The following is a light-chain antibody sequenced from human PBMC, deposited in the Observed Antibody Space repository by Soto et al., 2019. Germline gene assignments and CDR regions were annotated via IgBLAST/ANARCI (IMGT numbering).Light chain of an antibody. J-gene: IGKJ2*01. Sequence: DIQMTQSPSSLSASVGERVTITCRANEDISNYLNWYQQKPGRAPKLLIYDASTLETGVPSRFSGSGSGTHFTFTISSLQPEDEGTYYCQQYENLRLHTFGPGTKL. CDR2: DAS. CDR3: QQYENLRLHT. V-gene: IGKV1-33*01. CDR1: EDISNY.